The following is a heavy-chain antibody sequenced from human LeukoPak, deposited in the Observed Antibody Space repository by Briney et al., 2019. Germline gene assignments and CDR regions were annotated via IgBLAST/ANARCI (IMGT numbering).Heavy chain of an antibody. J-gene: IGHJ4*02. CDR2: IYYGGNT. CDR1: GGSISSGPFY. Sequence: SETLSLTCTVSGGSISSGPFYWSWIRQHPGKGLEWIGYIYYGGNTFYNPSLKSRVTISVDTSKNQFSLKLSSVTAADTAVYYCARGADYWGQGTLVTVSS. CDR3: ARGADY. V-gene: IGHV4-31*03.